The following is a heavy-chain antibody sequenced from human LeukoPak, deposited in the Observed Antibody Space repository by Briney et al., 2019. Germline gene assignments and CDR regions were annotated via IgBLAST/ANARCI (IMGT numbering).Heavy chain of an antibody. J-gene: IGHJ4*02. CDR3: ARGVEPLAANTLAY. CDR2: ISGSGGST. CDR1: GFTFSNYA. Sequence: GGSLRLSCAASGFTFSNYAMSWVRQAPGKGLEWVSAISGSGGSTYYADSVKGRFTISRDNSKSTLYLQMNSLSPDDTAVYYCARGVEPLAANTLAYWGQGTLVTVSS. D-gene: IGHD1-14*01. V-gene: IGHV3-23*01.